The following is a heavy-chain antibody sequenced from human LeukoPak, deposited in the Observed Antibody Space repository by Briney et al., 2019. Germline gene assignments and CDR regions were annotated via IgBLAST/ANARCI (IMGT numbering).Heavy chain of an antibody. J-gene: IGHJ4*02. CDR1: GGSISSGSYY. Sequence: SETLSLTCTVSGGSISSGSYYWSWIRQPAGKGLEWIGRIYTSGSTNYNPSLKSRVTISVDTSKNQFSLKLSSVTAADTAVYYCARDRQIITMVRGKRYYFDYWGQGTLVTVSS. D-gene: IGHD3-10*01. V-gene: IGHV4-61*02. CDR3: ARDRQIITMVRGKRYYFDY. CDR2: IYTSGST.